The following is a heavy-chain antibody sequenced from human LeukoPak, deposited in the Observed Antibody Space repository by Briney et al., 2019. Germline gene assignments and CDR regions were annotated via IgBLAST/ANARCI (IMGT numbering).Heavy chain of an antibody. CDR2: IYTSGST. CDR3: TTGFVWGSYRYPFDY. J-gene: IGHJ4*02. CDR1: GGSISSYY. Sequence: SETLSLTCTVSGGSISSYYWSWIRQPAGKGLEGIGRIYTSGSTNYNPSLKSRVTMSVDTSKNQFSLKLSSVTAEDTAVYYCTTGFVWGSYRYPFDYWGQGTLVTVSS. V-gene: IGHV4-4*07. D-gene: IGHD3-16*02.